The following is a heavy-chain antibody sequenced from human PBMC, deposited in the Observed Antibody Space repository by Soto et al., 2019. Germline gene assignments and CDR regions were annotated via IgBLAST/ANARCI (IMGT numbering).Heavy chain of an antibody. CDR3: ARDYPYFTLTTTGGMDV. J-gene: IGHJ6*02. CDR2: IYSSGDT. D-gene: IGHD4-17*01. V-gene: IGHV4-59*01. Sequence: KPSETLSLTCAVSGGSINNFYWSWIRQPPGKGLEWLGYIYSSGDTNYSPSLKSRVTISVDRSKNQFSLKLSSVTAADTAVYYCARDYPYFTLTTTGGMDVWGQGTTVTVSS. CDR1: GGSINNFY.